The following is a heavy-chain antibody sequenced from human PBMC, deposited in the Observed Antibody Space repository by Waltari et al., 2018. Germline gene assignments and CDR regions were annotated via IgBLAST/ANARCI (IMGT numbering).Heavy chain of an antibody. CDR2: IGSDGYRT. Sequence: EVQLVESGGLVVQPGGSLRLSCAASGFTFDDFSIHWVRKAPGKGLEWVGLIGSDGYRTYYADSVKGRFTISRDNRKKSLYLQLNSVTTEDTALYYCTKEKRGSNWSVFDYWGLGTLVTVSS. J-gene: IGHJ4*02. CDR3: TKEKRGSNWSVFDY. CDR1: GFTFDDFS. D-gene: IGHD6-13*01. V-gene: IGHV3-43*01.